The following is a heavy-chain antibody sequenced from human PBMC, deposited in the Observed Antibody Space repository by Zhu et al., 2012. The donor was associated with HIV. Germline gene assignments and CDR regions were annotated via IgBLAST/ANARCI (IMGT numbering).Heavy chain of an antibody. D-gene: IGHD3-22*01. V-gene: IGHV4-4*09. CDR2: IYTSGST. J-gene: IGHJ2*01. CDR1: GGSISPYY. CDR3: ARGVSGDYIRYFDL. Sequence: QVQLQESGPGLVKPSETLSLTCTVSGGSISPYYWSWIRQPPGKGLEWIGYIYTSGSTNYNPSLRSRVTISVDTSKNQFSLKLTSVTAADTAVYYCARGVSGDYIRYFDLWGLAPWSLSP.